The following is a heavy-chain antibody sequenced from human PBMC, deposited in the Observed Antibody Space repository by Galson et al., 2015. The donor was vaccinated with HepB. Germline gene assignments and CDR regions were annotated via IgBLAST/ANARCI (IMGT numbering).Heavy chain of an antibody. V-gene: IGHV3-66*01. Sequence: SLRLSCAASGFTVSSNYMSWVRQAPGKGLEWVSVIYSGGSTYYADSVKGRVTIYRDKSKNTLYLQMNSLRAEDTAVYYCARAILSLRIAVAGPVYGMDVWGQGTTVTVSS. CDR3: ARAILSLRIAVAGPVYGMDV. CDR1: GFTVSSNY. D-gene: IGHD6-19*01. CDR2: IYSGGST. J-gene: IGHJ6*02.